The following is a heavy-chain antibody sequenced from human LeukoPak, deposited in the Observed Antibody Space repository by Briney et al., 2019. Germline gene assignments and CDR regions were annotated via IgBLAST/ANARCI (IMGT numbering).Heavy chain of an antibody. CDR1: GHTFTNYH. CDR3: ARGGQRRLQFPYDY. J-gene: IGHJ4*02. V-gene: IGHV1-46*01. D-gene: IGHD5-24*01. CDR2: LTPRGDIT. Sequence: ASVKVSCKASGHTFTNYHIHLVRQAPGQGLEWMGILTPRGDITNYAQKFQGRVTMTRDTSTSTIYMELSSLRSEDTAVYYCARGGQRRLQFPYDYWGQGTVVTVSS.